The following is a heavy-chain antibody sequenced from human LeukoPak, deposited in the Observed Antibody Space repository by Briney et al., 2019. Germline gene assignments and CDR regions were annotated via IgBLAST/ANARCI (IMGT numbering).Heavy chain of an antibody. J-gene: IGHJ4*02. D-gene: IGHD4/OR15-4a*01. CDR3: ARRAGAYSHPYDY. CDR1: RFTFSSYS. CDR2: ISSSGSYI. Sequence: GGSLRLSCAGARFTFSSYSMNWVRQAPGKGLEWVSSISSSGSYIYYADSVKGRFTISRDNSKNTLYLQMNSLRAEDTAVYYCARRAGAYSHPYDYWGQGTLVTVSS. V-gene: IGHV3-21*04.